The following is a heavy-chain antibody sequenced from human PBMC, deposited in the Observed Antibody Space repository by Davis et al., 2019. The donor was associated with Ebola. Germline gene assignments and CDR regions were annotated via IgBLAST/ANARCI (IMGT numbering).Heavy chain of an antibody. Sequence: GESLKISCAASAFTFSSYCMHWVRQAPGKGLEWVAVIWYDGSNKYYADSVKVRFTISRDNSKNTLYLQMNSLRAEDTAVYYCARDSGLGYCSGGSCYLFDYWGQGTLVTVSS. D-gene: IGHD2-15*01. CDR1: AFTFSSYC. V-gene: IGHV3-33*01. CDR2: IWYDGSNK. CDR3: ARDSGLGYCSGGSCYLFDY. J-gene: IGHJ4*02.